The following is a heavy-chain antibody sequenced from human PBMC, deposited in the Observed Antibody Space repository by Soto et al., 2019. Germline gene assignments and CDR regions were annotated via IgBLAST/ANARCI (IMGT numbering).Heavy chain of an antibody. D-gene: IGHD1-26*01. Sequence: GGSLRLSCAASGFPFCSYAMHWVRQAPGKGLEWVAVISYDGSNKYYADSVKGRFTISRDNSKNTLYLQMNSLRAEDTAVYYCARDLGGADQLPDPIIDYWGQGTLVTVSS. V-gene: IGHV3-30-3*01. CDR1: GFPFCSYA. CDR3: ARDLGGADQLPDPIIDY. CDR2: ISYDGSNK. J-gene: IGHJ4*02.